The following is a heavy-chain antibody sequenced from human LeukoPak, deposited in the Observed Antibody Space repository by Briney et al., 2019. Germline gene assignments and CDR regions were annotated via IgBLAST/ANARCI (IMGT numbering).Heavy chain of an antibody. CDR2: IYYSGST. Sequence: PSETLSLTCTVSGGSISSSSYYWGWIRQPPGKGLEWIGSIYYSGSTNYNPSLKSRVTISVDTSKNQFSLKLSSVTAADTAVYYCARDSGSGSYWGVFDYWGQGTLVTVSS. V-gene: IGHV4-39*07. CDR1: GGSISSSSYY. CDR3: ARDSGSGSYWGVFDY. D-gene: IGHD3-10*01. J-gene: IGHJ4*02.